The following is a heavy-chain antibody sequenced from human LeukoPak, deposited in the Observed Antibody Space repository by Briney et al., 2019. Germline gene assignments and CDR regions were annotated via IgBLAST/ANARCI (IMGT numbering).Heavy chain of an antibody. CDR1: GFVFSIYT. Sequence: PGWSLRVSCSASGFVFSIYTMYWVRQAPGPGPEYVSTISGSGNGGSIYYADSVKGRFTISRDDSKSIVYLQMNGLRSEDTAVYYCVKDFGRVRGTPDSWGQGTLVTVSS. V-gene: IGHV3-64D*06. CDR2: ISGSGNGGSI. CDR3: VKDFGRVRGTPDS. J-gene: IGHJ4*02. D-gene: IGHD2/OR15-2a*01.